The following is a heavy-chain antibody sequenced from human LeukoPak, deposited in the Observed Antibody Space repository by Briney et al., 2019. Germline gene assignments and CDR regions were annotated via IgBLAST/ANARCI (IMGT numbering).Heavy chain of an antibody. J-gene: IGHJ4*02. Sequence: SQTLSLTCTVSGGSISSGDYYWSWIRQPPGKGLEWLGNIYYSGSTYYNPSLKNRVTISVDTSKNQFSLKLSSVTAADTAVYYCAREPLYPMVDYWGQGTLVTVSS. CDR1: GGSISSGDYY. D-gene: IGHD3-3*01. V-gene: IGHV4-30-4*08. CDR3: AREPLYPMVDY. CDR2: IYYSGST.